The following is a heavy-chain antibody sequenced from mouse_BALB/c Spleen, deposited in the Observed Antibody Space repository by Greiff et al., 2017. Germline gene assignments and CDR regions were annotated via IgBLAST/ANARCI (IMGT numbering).Heavy chain of an antibody. D-gene: IGHD2-14*01. CDR3: ERRRDRYDSMDY. J-gene: IGHJ4*01. CDR1: GFTFSSYA. Sequence: VQLKESGGGLVKPGGSLKLSCAASGFTFSSYAMPWVRQTPEKRLEWVATISSGGSYTYYPDSVKGRSTISRDNAENTLYLQMSSLRSEDTAMYYCERRRDRYDSMDYWGQGTSVTVSS. V-gene: IGHV5-9-3*01. CDR2: ISSGGSYT.